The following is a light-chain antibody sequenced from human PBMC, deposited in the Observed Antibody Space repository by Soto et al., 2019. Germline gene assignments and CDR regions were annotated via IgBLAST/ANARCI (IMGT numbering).Light chain of an antibody. CDR3: QQANSFPLT. V-gene: IGKV1-12*01. Sequence: DIQMTQSPSSVTASVGDRVTITCRASQGISSWLAWYQQKPGKAPKLLIYAASSLQSGVPSWFSGSVSGKDFPLTISILHAEDFATYYCQQANSFPLTFGGGTKVENK. CDR1: QGISSW. CDR2: AAS. J-gene: IGKJ4*01.